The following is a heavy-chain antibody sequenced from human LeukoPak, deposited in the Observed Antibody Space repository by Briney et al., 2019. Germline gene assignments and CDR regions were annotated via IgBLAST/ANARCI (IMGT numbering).Heavy chain of an antibody. D-gene: IGHD2-8*01. CDR3: ATNGYYCMDV. J-gene: IGHJ6*03. Sequence: SGTLSLTCAVSGGSISSSTNWWSWVRPPPGMGLEWIGESYHSGGTSYNPALKSRITISVDKSQNQFSLKVNSLTAADTAVYYCATNGYYCMDVWGKGTTVTVSS. CDR1: GGSISSSTNW. CDR2: SYHSGGT. V-gene: IGHV4-4*02.